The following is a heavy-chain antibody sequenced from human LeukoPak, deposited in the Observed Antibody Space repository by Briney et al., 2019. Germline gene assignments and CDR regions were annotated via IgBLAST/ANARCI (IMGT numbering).Heavy chain of an antibody. D-gene: IGHD3-10*01. CDR2: IFYRGST. CDR3: AREGGAEVLVWGVFDS. Sequence: SETLSLTCTVSGASVSSGGYYWAWIRQNPGKGLEWIGYIFYRGSTNYNPSLKSRVTMSVDASKNQFSLKVTSVTAADTAVYYCAREGGAEVLVWGVFDSWGQGTMVTVSS. J-gene: IGHJ3*01. CDR1: GASVSSGGYY. V-gene: IGHV4-31*03.